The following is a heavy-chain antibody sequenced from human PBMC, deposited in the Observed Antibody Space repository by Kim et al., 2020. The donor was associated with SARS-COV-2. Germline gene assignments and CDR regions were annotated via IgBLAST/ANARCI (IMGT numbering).Heavy chain of an antibody. CDR1: GGAIRSYY. V-gene: IGHV4-59*01. Sequence: ETLSLTCSVSGGAIRSYYWTWIRQPPGKRLEWIGYVYHTGNTNYNPSLRGRVTISLDTSKRQFSLTLTSVTAADTAVYYCASTGVGAVGWFDPWGQGTLVSVSS. CDR3: ASTGVGAVGWFDP. D-gene: IGHD1-26*01. CDR2: VYHTGNT. J-gene: IGHJ5*02.